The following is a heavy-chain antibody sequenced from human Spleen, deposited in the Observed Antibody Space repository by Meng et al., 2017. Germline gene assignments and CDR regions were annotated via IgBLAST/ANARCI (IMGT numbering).Heavy chain of an antibody. Sequence: GESLKISCAASGFTFSHQYMAWVRQAPGKGLEWVGRIKSKADGGTTDYAAPVKGRSTISRDDSKNTLYLQMNSLKTEDTAVYYCAKGDSSGYYRVIVDYWGQGTLVTVSS. V-gene: IGHV3-15*01. CDR1: GFTFSHQY. D-gene: IGHD3-22*01. CDR2: IKSKADGGTT. CDR3: AKGDSSGYYRVIVDY. J-gene: IGHJ4*02.